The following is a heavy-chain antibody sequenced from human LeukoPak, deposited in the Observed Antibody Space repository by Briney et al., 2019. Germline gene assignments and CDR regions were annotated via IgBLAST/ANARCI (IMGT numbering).Heavy chain of an antibody. Sequence: GGSLRLSCAASGFTFSAYSMNWVRQAPGKGLEWVSFISGGGGTIYYADSVKGRFTISRDNSKNTLYLQMNSLRTEDTAVYYCARVGYGNYVSHWGQGTLVTVSS. CDR2: ISGGGGTI. V-gene: IGHV3-48*01. J-gene: IGHJ4*02. D-gene: IGHD4-11*01. CDR3: ARVGYGNYVSH. CDR1: GFTFSAYS.